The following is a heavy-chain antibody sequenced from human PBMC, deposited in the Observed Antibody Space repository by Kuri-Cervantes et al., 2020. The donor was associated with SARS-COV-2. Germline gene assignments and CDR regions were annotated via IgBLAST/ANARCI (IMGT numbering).Heavy chain of an antibody. J-gene: IGHJ5*02. Sequence: GGSLRLSCAASGFTFSSYWMHWVRQAPGEGLVWVSRINSDGSSTSYADSVKGRFTISRDNAKNTLYLQMNSLRAEDTALYYCVRDGAIVLVTAAAGTDWFDPWAREPWSPSPQ. CDR3: VRDGAIVLVTAAAGTDWFDP. D-gene: IGHD2-2*01. CDR2: INSDGSST. V-gene: IGHV3-74*01. CDR1: GFTFSSYW.